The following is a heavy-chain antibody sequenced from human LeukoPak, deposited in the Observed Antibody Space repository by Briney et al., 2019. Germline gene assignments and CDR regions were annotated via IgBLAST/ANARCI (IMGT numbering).Heavy chain of an antibody. CDR3: ARADSSGYSFDY. V-gene: IGHV4-30-4*01. D-gene: IGHD3-22*01. CDR2: IRYSGST. Sequence: SETLSLTCTVSGGSISSGDYYWSWIRQPPGKGLEWIGYIRYSGSTYYNPSLKSRVTISVDRSMTQLSLKLNSVAAADTAVYYCARADSSGYSFDYWGQGTLVAVSS. J-gene: IGHJ4*02. CDR1: GGSISSGDYY.